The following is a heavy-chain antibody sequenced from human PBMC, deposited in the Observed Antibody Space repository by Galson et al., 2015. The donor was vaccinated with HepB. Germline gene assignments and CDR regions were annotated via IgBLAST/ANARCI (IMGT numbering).Heavy chain of an antibody. Sequence: SLRLSCATSRFSFTTYTMNWVRLTPGKGLELVSSIDNDGSHIFYADSVKGRFTISRDNDGHSLYLQMNSLRPEDTAVYYCASQDGGSYAYLRYWGQGTLVSVSS. D-gene: IGHD1-26*01. J-gene: IGHJ4*02. V-gene: IGHV3-21*06. CDR2: IDNDGSHI. CDR1: RFSFTTYT. CDR3: ASQDGGSYAYLRY.